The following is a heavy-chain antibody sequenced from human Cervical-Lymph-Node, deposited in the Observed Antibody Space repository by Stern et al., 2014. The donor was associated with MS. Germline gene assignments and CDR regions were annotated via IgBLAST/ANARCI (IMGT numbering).Heavy chain of an antibody. V-gene: IGHV4-59*01. J-gene: IGHJ6*02. CDR3: ARDRGDGYTIYYGMDV. D-gene: IGHD5-24*01. Sequence: QVQLQESGPGLVKPSETLSLTCTVSGGSISSYYWSWIRQPPGKGLEWIGYIYYSGSTNYNPSLKSRVTISVDTSKNQFSLKLSSVTAADTAVYYCARDRGDGYTIYYGMDVWGQGTTVTVSS. CDR1: GGSISSYY. CDR2: IYYSGST.